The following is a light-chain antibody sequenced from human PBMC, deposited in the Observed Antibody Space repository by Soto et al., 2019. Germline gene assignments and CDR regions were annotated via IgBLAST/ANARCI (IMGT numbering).Light chain of an antibody. V-gene: IGLV7-46*01. Sequence: QAVVTQEPSLTVSPGGTVTLTCGSSTGAVTSGHYPYWFQQKPGQAPRTLIYDTSNKHSWTPARFSGSLLGGKAALTLSGAQPEDEAEYYCLLPSSGARGVFGTGTKVTVL. CDR1: TGAVTSGHY. CDR3: LLPSSGARGV. CDR2: DTS. J-gene: IGLJ1*01.